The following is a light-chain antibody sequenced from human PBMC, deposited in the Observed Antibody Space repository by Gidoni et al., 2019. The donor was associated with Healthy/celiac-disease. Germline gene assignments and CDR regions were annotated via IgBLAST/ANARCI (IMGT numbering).Light chain of an antibody. CDR3: QAWDSSTAV. CDR2: QDS. V-gene: IGLV3-1*01. CDR1: KLGDKY. Sequence: SYELTQPPSVSVSPGQTASITCPGDKLGDKYACWYQQKPGQSPGLVLYQDSKRPSGIPERFSGSNSGNTATLTISGTQAMDEADYYCQAWDSSTAVFGGGTKLTVL. J-gene: IGLJ2*01.